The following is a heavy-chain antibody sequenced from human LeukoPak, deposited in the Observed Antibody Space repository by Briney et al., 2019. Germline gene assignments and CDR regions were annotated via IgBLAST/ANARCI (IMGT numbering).Heavy chain of an antibody. CDR2: ISYDGSNK. CDR3: AKDSSGWYYYYYGMDV. D-gene: IGHD6-19*01. Sequence: GGSLRLSCAASGFTFSNYAMSWVRQAPGKGLEWVAVISYDGSNKYYADSVKGRFTISRDNSKNTLYLQMNSLRAEDTAVYYCAKDSSGWYYYYYGMDVWGQGTTVTVSS. CDR1: GFTFSNYA. V-gene: IGHV3-30*18. J-gene: IGHJ6*02.